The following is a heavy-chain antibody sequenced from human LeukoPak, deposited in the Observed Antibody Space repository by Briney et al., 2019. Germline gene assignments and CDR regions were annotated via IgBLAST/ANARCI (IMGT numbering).Heavy chain of an antibody. J-gene: IGHJ6*03. CDR3: TTGPPARGYYYYYMDV. V-gene: IGHV3-15*01. CDR1: GFTFRNYW. CDR2: IKSKTDGGTT. Sequence: GGSLRLSCVASGFTFRNYWMSWVRQAPGKGLEWVGRIKSKTDGGTTDYAAPVKGRFTISRDDSKSTLYLQMNSLKTEDTAVYYCTTGPPARGYYYYYMDVWGKGTTVTVSS.